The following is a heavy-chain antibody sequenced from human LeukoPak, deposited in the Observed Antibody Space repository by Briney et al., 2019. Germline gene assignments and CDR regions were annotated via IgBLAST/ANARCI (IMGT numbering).Heavy chain of an antibody. CDR1: GFTFSSYW. CDR3: TRDRVIMVRGAESLFGY. Sequence: WRSLRLSCTTSGFTFSSYWMHWVRQAPGQGLVWISRINTDGSSTSYADSVKGRFTISRDNAKNTLYLQMNSLRAEDTAVYYCTRDRVIMVRGAESLFGYWGQGTLVTVSS. V-gene: IGHV3-74*01. CDR2: INTDGSST. J-gene: IGHJ4*02. D-gene: IGHD3-10*01.